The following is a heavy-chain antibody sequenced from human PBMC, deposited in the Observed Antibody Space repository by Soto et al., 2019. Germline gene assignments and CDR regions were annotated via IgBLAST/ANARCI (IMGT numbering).Heavy chain of an antibody. CDR3: ATGSRITMVRGVIITYYYGMDV. D-gene: IGHD3-10*01. Sequence: ASVKVSCKVSGYTLTELSMHWVRQAPGKGLEWMGGFDPEDGETIYAQKFQGRVTMTEDTSTGTAYMELSSLRSEDTAVYYCATGSRITMVRGVIITYYYGMDVWGQGTTVTVSS. CDR2: FDPEDGET. CDR1: GYTLTELS. V-gene: IGHV1-24*01. J-gene: IGHJ6*02.